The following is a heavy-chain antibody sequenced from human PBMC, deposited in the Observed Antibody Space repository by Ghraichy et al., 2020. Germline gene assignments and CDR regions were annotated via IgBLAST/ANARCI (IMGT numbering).Heavy chain of an antibody. D-gene: IGHD1-1*01. CDR1: GFTFSSYA. CDR2: ISGSGGST. CDR3: AKGGTGIAKRYYYGMDV. V-gene: IGHV3-23*01. Sequence: GGSLRLSCAASGFTFSSYAMSWVRQAPGKGLEWVSAISGSGGSTYYADSVKGRFTISRDNSKNTLYLQMNSLRAEDTAVYYCAKGGTGIAKRYYYGMDVWGQGTTVTVSS. J-gene: IGHJ6*02.